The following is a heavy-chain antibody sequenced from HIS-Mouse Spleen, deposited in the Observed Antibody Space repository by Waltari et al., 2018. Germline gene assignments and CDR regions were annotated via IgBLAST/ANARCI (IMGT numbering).Heavy chain of an antibody. J-gene: IGHJ5*02. V-gene: IGHV4-38-2*02. CDR1: GYSISSGYY. CDR3: ARVKT. Sequence: QVQLQESGPGLVKPSETLSLTRTVPGYSISSGYYWGWIRQPPGKGLEWIGSIYHSGSTYYNPSLKSRVTISVDTSKNQFSLKLSSVTAADTAVYYCARVKTWGQGTLVTVSS. CDR2: IYHSGST.